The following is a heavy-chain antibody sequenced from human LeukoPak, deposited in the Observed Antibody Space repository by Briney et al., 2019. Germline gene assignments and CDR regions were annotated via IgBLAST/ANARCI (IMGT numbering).Heavy chain of an antibody. CDR1: GFTFSDYY. V-gene: IGHV3-11*04. CDR2: ISSSGNTV. Sequence: GSLRLSCAASGFTFSDYYMSWIRQAPGKGLEWVSYISSSGNTVKYADSVKGRFTISRDNAKNSLYLQMNSLRAEDTAVYYCARDYGGSSPFDYWGQRTLVTVSS. D-gene: IGHD4-23*01. J-gene: IGHJ4*02. CDR3: ARDYGGSSPFDY.